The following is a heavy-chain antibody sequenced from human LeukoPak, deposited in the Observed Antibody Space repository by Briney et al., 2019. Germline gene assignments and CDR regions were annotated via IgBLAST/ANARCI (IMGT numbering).Heavy chain of an antibody. Sequence: GSLRLSCAASGISFSSYGMSWVRQPPGKGLEWIGSIYYRGSTYYKPSLKSRVTISLDTSKNQFSLKMSSVTAADTAVYFCASGRYFDLWGRGTLVTVSS. J-gene: IGHJ2*01. CDR2: IYYRGST. V-gene: IGHV4-39*07. CDR1: GISFSSYG. CDR3: ASGRYFDL.